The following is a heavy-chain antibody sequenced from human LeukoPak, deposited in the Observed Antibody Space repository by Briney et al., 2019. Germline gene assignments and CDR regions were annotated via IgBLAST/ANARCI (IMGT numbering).Heavy chain of an antibody. CDR1: GGSFSDYY. CDR3: ARGDLISDY. J-gene: IGHJ4*02. CDR2: INHSGST. D-gene: IGHD2-8*01. V-gene: IGHV4-34*01. Sequence: PSETLSLTCAVYGGSFSDYYWTWIRQPPGKGLEWIGEINHSGSTNYNPSLKSRVTISVDTSKNQFSLKLSSVTAADTAVYYCARGDLISDYWGQGTLVTVSS.